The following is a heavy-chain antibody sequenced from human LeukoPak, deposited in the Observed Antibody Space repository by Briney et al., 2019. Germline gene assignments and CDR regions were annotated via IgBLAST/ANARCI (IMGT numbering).Heavy chain of an antibody. V-gene: IGHV3-48*01. CDR3: AREIAAADYYYYMDV. CDR1: GFTFSSYS. D-gene: IGHD6-13*01. CDR2: ISSSSSTI. Sequence: GGSLRLSCAASGFTFSSYSMNWVRQAPGKGLEWVSYISSSSSTIYYADSVKGRFTISRDNAKNSLYLQMNSLRAEDTAVYYCAREIAAADYYYYMDVWGKGTTVTVSS. J-gene: IGHJ6*03.